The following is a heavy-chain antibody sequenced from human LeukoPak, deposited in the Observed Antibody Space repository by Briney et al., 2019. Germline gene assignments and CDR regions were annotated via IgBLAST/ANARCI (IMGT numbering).Heavy chain of an antibody. CDR1: GGSFSGYY. CDR2: INHSGST. CDR3: ARDGDFWSGYQY. V-gene: IGHV4-34*01. Sequence: SKTLSLTCAVYGGSFSGYYWSWIRQPPGKGLEWIGEINHSGSTNYNPSLKSRVTISVDTSKNQFSLKLSSVTAADTAVYYCARDGDFWSGYQYWGQGTLVTVSS. D-gene: IGHD3-3*01. J-gene: IGHJ4*02.